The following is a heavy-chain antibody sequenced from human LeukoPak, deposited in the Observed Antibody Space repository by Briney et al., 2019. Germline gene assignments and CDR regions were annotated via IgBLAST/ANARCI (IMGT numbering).Heavy chain of an antibody. V-gene: IGHV1-2*02. J-gene: IGHJ4*02. Sequence: ASVKVSCKASGYTFTGYYMHWVRQAPGQGLEWMGWINPNSGGTNYAQKFQGRVTMTRDTSISTAYMELSRLRSDDTAVYYCARPNQEYSYGIDYWGQGTLVIVSS. CDR1: GYTFTGYY. D-gene: IGHD5-18*01. CDR3: ARPNQEYSYGIDY. CDR2: INPNSGGT.